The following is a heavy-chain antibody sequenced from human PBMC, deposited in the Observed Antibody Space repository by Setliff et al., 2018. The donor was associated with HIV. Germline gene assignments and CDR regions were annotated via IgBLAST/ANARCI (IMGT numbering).Heavy chain of an antibody. Sequence: SETLSLTCAVSGVSITSATYYWSWIRHSPGKGLEWIGYIDYSGSAFYNPSFKSRLTISRDTSKNQFSLRMKSVTAADTAVYYCAREGKTALVTKYFDYWGQGTLVTV. CDR3: AREGKTALVTKYFDY. J-gene: IGHJ4*02. CDR2: IDYSGSA. D-gene: IGHD5-18*01. V-gene: IGHV4-31*11. CDR1: GVSITSATYY.